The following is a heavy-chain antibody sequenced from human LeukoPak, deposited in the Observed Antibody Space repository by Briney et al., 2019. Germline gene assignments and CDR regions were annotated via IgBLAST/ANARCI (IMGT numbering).Heavy chain of an antibody. CDR1: GFTFDNYP. D-gene: IGHD2-8*02. V-gene: IGHV3-43*02. Sequence: GGSLRLSCAASGFTFDNYPLHWVRQAPGKGLEWVSVISGDGDKTCYAASLRGRFTISRDNTKNSLFLQMNSLTTEDTAFYYCVKDIDTVGTNAFDIWGQGTMVTVSS. CDR2: ISGDGDKT. J-gene: IGHJ3*02. CDR3: VKDIDTVGTNAFDI.